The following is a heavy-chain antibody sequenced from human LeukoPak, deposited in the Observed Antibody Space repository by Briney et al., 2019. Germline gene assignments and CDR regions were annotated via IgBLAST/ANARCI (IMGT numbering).Heavy chain of an antibody. CDR1: GGSFSSYY. V-gene: IGHV4-4*07. D-gene: IGHD2-21*02. CDR2: IYTSGST. Sequence: SETLSLTCAVYGGSFSSYYWSWIRQPAGKGLEWIGRIYTSGSTNYNPSLKSRVTMSVDTSKNQFSLKLSSVTAADTAVYYCARDTSGTGDFYPFDYWGQGTLVTVSS. CDR3: ARDTSGTGDFYPFDY. J-gene: IGHJ4*02.